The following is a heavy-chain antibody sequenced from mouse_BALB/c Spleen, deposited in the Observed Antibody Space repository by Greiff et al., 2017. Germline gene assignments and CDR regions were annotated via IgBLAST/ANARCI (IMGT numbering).Heavy chain of an antibody. Sequence: VQLKESGPELVKPGASVKISCKASGYTFTDYNMHWVKQSHGKSLEWIGYIYPYNGGTGYNQKFNIKATLTVDNSSSTACMELRSLTSEDSAVYYCARRAYYGNGGFAYWGQGTLVTVSA. CDR3: ARRAYYGNGGFAY. D-gene: IGHD2-10*01. J-gene: IGHJ3*01. CDR2: IYPYNGGT. V-gene: IGHV1S29*02. CDR1: GYTFTDYN.